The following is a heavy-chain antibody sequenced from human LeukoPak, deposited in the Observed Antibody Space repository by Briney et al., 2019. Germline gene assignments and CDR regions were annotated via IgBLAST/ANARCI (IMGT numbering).Heavy chain of an antibody. Sequence: SGPTLVNPTQTLTLTCTFSGFSLGTSGVGVGWVRQPPGKALEWLALNSWDDDKRYSPSLKSRLTITKDTSKNQVVLTMTNMDPVDTATYYCAHSLWDYGGKGDWYFDLWGRGTLVTVSS. V-gene: IGHV2-5*02. CDR3: AHSLWDYGGKGDWYFDL. D-gene: IGHD4-23*01. J-gene: IGHJ2*01. CDR2: NSWDDDK. CDR1: GFSLGTSGVG.